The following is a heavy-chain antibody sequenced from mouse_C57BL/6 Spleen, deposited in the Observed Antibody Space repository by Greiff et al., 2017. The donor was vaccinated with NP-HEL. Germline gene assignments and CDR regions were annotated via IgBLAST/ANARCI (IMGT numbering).Heavy chain of an antibody. V-gene: IGHV1-15*01. J-gene: IGHJ4*01. CDR3: TRPGYYAMDY. CDR1: GYTFTDYE. CDR2: IDPETGGT. Sequence: QVQLQQSGAELVRPGASVTLSCKASGYTFTDYEMHWVKQTPVHGLEWIGAIDPETGGTAYNQKFKGKAILTADKSSSPAYMELRSLTSEDSAVYYCTRPGYYAMDYWGQGTSVTVSS.